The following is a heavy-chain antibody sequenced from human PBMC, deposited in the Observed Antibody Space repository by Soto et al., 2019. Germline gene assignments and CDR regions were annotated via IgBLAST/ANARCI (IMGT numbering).Heavy chain of an antibody. Sequence: QVQLVESGGGVVQPGRSLRLSCAASGFTFSSYGMHWVRQAPGKGLEWVAVISYDGSNKYYADSVKGRFTISRDNSKNTLYVQRNSRRAEGTAVYYCEKDALSITMIVVDGAESFQHWGQGTLVSVSS. CDR2: ISYDGSNK. CDR1: GFTFSSYG. J-gene: IGHJ1*01. CDR3: EKDALSITMIVVDGAESFQH. V-gene: IGHV3-30*18. D-gene: IGHD3-22*01.